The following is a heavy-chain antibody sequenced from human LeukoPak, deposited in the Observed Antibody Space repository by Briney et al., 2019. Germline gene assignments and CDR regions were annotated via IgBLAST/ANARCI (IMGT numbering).Heavy chain of an antibody. D-gene: IGHD5-12*01. J-gene: IGHJ4*02. CDR1: GGTFSSYA. Sequence: ASVKVSCKSSGGTFSSYAISWVRQPPGQGLEWMGGIIPIFGTANYAQKFQGRVTITADNSTSTAYMELSSLRSEDTAVYYCARGGYSGYDSRYSYALALDYWGQGTLVTVSS. CDR2: IIPIFGTA. V-gene: IGHV1-69*06. CDR3: ARGGYSGYDSRYSYALALDY.